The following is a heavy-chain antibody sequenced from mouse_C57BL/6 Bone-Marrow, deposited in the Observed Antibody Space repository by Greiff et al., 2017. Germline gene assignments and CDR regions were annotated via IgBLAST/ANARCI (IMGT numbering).Heavy chain of an antibody. CDR1: GYTFTSYW. CDR3: ARRDGYYVWYFDV. V-gene: IGHV1-72*01. Sequence: QVQLKQPGAELVKPGASVKLSCKASGYTFTSYWMHWVKQRPGRGLEWIGRIDPNSGGTKYNEKFKSKATLTVDKPSSTAYMQLSSLTSEDSAVYYCARRDGYYVWYFDVWGTGTTVTVSS. J-gene: IGHJ1*03. CDR2: IDPNSGGT. D-gene: IGHD2-3*01.